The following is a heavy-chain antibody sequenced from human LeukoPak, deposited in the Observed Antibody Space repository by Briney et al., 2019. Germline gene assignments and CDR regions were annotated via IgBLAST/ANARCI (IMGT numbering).Heavy chain of an antibody. CDR3: ARDRYYYDSSGYYWDAFDI. D-gene: IGHD3-22*01. CDR1: GFTFSSYS. Sequence: GGSLRLSCAASGFTFSSYSMNWVRQAPGKGLEWVSSISSSSSYIYYADSVEGRFTISRDNAKNSLYLQMNSLRAEDTAVYYCARDRYYYDSSGYYWDAFDIWGQGTMVTVSS. J-gene: IGHJ3*02. CDR2: ISSSSSYI. V-gene: IGHV3-21*01.